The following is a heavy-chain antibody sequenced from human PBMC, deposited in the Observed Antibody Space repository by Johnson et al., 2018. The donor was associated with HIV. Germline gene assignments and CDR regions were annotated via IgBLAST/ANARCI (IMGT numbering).Heavy chain of an antibody. CDR2: ISSDGSNK. Sequence: QVQLVESGGGVVQPGRSLRLSCTASGFTFSNYALHWVRQAPGKGLEWVAVISSDGSNKYYADSVKGRFTISRDNSKNTLYLQMNSLRAEDTAVYYCAKGGFKIFGVPDAFDVWGQGTMVTVSS. J-gene: IGHJ3*01. CDR1: GFTFSNYA. D-gene: IGHD3-3*01. CDR3: AKGGFKIFGVPDAFDV. V-gene: IGHV3-30*14.